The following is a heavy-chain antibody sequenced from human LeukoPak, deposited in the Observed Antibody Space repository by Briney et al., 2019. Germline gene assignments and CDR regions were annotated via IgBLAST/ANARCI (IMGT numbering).Heavy chain of an antibody. CDR3: ARDAGDTAMVNYFDY. V-gene: IGHV3-33*01. CDR1: GFTFSSYG. D-gene: IGHD5-18*01. J-gene: IGHJ4*02. CDR2: IWYDGSNK. Sequence: PGGSLRLSCAASGFTFSSYGMHWVRQAPGKGLEWVAVIWYDGSNKYYADSVKVRFTISRDNSKNTLYLQMNSLRAEDTAVYYCARDAGDTAMVNYFDYWGQGTLVTVSS.